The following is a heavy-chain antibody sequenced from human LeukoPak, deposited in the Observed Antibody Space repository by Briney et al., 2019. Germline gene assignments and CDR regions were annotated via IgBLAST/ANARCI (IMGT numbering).Heavy chain of an antibody. CDR3: ARSMGNKLELAIDY. CDR1: GYSFSSYW. J-gene: IGHJ4*02. Sequence: GESLKISCKGSGYSFSSYWSAWVRQMPGKGLEWMGIIYPGDSDTRYSSSFQGQVTISADKSISTAYLQWSSLKASDTAMYYCARSMGNKLELAIDYWGQGTLLTVSS. V-gene: IGHV5-51*01. CDR2: IYPGDSDT. D-gene: IGHD1-1*01.